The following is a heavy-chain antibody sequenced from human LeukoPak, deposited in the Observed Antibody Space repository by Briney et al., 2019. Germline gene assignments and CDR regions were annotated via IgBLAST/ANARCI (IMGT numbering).Heavy chain of an antibody. V-gene: IGHV3-23*01. CDR2: VNADGGNT. CDR3: TKRVKYGGTWDHFAD. CDR1: GFTFDNYR. Sequence: GGSLRLSCAASGFTFDNYRMSWVRQAPGKGLEWVSTVNADGGNTYYADSVKGLFTISRDNSKSTLILQMNSLRVEDTALYYCTKRVKYGGTWDHFADWGREPWSPSPQ. D-gene: IGHD1-26*01. J-gene: IGHJ4*02.